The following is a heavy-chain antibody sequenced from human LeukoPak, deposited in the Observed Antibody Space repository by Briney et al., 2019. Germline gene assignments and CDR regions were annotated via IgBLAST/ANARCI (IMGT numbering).Heavy chain of an antibody. V-gene: IGHV4-61*02. CDR1: GGSISSGSYY. D-gene: IGHD6-13*01. CDR3: ARGTNGGGSSWYPYYYYYMDV. J-gene: IGHJ6*03. Sequence: SETLSLTCTVSGGSISSGSYYWSWIRQPAGKGLEWIGRIYTSGSTNYNPSLKSRVTISVDTSKNQFSLKLSSVTAADTAVYYCARGTNGGGSSWYPYYYYYMDVWGKGTTVTVSS. CDR2: IYTSGST.